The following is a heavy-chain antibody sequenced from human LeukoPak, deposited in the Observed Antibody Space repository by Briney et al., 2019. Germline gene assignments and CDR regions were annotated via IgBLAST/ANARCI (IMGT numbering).Heavy chain of an antibody. CDR3: ATVRGANFDY. D-gene: IGHD3-10*01. CDR2: INHSGST. CDR1: GGSFSGYY. Sequence: SETLSLTCAVYGGSFSGYYWSWIRQPPGKGLEWIGEINHSGSTNYNPSLKSRVTISVDTSKNQFSLKLSSVTAADTAVYYCATVRGANFDYWGQGTLVTVSS. J-gene: IGHJ4*02. V-gene: IGHV4-34*01.